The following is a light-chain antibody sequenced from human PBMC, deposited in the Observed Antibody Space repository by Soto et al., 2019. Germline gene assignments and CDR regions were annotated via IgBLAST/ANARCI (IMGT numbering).Light chain of an antibody. CDR1: SSDVGGYDS. Sequence: QSALTQPASVSGSPGQSITISCTGTSSDVGGYDSVSWYKQHPGKAPKLMIYDVSNRPSGVSNRFSGSKSGNTASLTISGLQAEDEADYYCTSYTSSTTLVVFGGGSKLTVL. CDR2: DVS. J-gene: IGLJ2*01. CDR3: TSYTSSTTLVV. V-gene: IGLV2-14*03.